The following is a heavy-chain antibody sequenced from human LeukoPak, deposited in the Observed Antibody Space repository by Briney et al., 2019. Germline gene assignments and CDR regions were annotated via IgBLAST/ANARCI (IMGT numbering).Heavy chain of an antibody. V-gene: IGHV3-33*03. CDR3: VKDSTARASNLPDY. CDR1: GFTFNNYG. Sequence: GSLRLSCAASGFTFNNYGMHWVRQAPGKGLEWVAVIWHDGDTTFYADSVKGRFTISRDKSKNTLYLEMNSLRAEDTALYYCVKDSTARASNLPDYWGQGTLVTVSS. D-gene: IGHD1-1*01. CDR2: IWHDGDTT. J-gene: IGHJ4*02.